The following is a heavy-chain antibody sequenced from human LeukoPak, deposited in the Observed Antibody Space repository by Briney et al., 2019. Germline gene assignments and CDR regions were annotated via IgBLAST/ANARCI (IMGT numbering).Heavy chain of an antibody. V-gene: IGHV5-51*01. CDR3: ARPGVGATTGIDY. J-gene: IGHJ4*02. CDR1: GYIFTSYW. D-gene: IGHD1-26*01. Sequence: GESLKISCKGSGYIFTSYWFGWVRQMPGKGLEWMGIIYPGDSDTRYSPSFQGQVTISADKSISTAYLQWTSLKASDTAMYYCARPGVGATTGIDYWGQGTLVTVSS. CDR2: IYPGDSDT.